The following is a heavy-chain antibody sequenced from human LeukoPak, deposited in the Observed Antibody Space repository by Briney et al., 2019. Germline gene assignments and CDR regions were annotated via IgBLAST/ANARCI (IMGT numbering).Heavy chain of an antibody. V-gene: IGHV1-2*02. D-gene: IGHD3-3*01. Sequence: GASVKVSCKASGYTFTGYYMHWVRQAPGQGLEWMGWINPNSGGTNYAQKFQGRVTMTRDTSISTAYMELSSLRSEDTAVYYCAREYYDFWSGYYFYNWFDPWGQGTLVTVSS. J-gene: IGHJ5*02. CDR1: GYTFTGYY. CDR2: INPNSGGT. CDR3: AREYYDFWSGYYFYNWFDP.